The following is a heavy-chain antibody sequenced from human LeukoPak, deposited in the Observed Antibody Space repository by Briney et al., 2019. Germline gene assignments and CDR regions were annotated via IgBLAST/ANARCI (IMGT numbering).Heavy chain of an antibody. CDR3: AKEEEDY. V-gene: IGHV3-7*01. J-gene: IGHJ4*02. CDR2: IKGDGSAK. Sequence: PGGSLRLSCAASGFAFSDSWMTWIRQAPGKGLEWVAFIKGDGSAKKYVDSVKGRFTISRDNAKNSLFLQMNSLRAEDTAVYYCAKEEEDYWGQGTLVTVSS. CDR1: GFAFSDSW.